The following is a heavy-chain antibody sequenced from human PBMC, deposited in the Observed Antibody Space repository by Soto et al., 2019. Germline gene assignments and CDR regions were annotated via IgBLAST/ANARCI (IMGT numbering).Heavy chain of an antibody. Sequence: EAQLVESGGGLVQPGGSLRLSCAASGFTFSVYTMHWVRQSPGQGLEWISSITSSGTTISYADSVKGRFTISRDNAKSSLFLQMDTLRDEDTAVYYCARDGYSTSSDWSWFDPWGQGTLVTVSS. CDR1: GFTFSVYT. J-gene: IGHJ5*02. D-gene: IGHD6-6*01. CDR2: ITSSGTTI. CDR3: ARDGYSTSSDWSWFDP. V-gene: IGHV3-48*02.